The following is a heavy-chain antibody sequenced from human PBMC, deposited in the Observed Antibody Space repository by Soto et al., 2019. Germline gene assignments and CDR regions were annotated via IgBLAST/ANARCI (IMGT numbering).Heavy chain of an antibody. D-gene: IGHD3-22*01. V-gene: IGHV3-33*01. J-gene: IGHJ6*02. CDR3: ARAEYYYDSSGYYSEDYYGMDV. CDR2: IWYDGSNK. CDR1: GFTFSSYG. Sequence: PGGSLRLSCAASGFTFSSYGMHWVRQAPGKGLEWVAVIWYDGSNKYYADSVKGRFTISRDNSKNTLYLQMNSLRAEDTAVYYCARAEYYYDSSGYYSEDYYGMDVWGQGTTVTVSS.